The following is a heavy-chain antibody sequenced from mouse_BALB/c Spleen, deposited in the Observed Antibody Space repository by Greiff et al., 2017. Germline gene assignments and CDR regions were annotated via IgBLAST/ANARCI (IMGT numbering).Heavy chain of an antibody. V-gene: IGHV1-14*01. CDR3: ARMGRYDVGGYAMDY. D-gene: IGHD2-14*01. J-gene: IGHJ4*01. Sequence: VQLKESGPELVKPGASVKMSCKASGYTFTSYVMHWVKQKPGQGLEWIGYINPYNDGTKYNEKFKGKATLTSDKSSSTAYMELSSLTSEDSAVYYCARMGRYDVGGYAMDYWGQGTSVTVSS. CDR2: INPYNDGT. CDR1: GYTFTSYV.